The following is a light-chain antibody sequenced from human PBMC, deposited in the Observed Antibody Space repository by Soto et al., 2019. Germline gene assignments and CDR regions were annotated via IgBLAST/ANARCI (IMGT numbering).Light chain of an antibody. J-gene: IGKJ3*01. CDR1: KRIVSY. CDR3: QQRSNSPFT. Sequence: EIVWTQSPATLSLSPWDRATLACGASKRIVSYLVWYQQKPGQAPSLLIFEASKRAPGIPARFGGSGSGTDFTLTISSLEAEDFAIYYWQQRSNSPFTFGPGTKVDIK. V-gene: IGKV3-11*01. CDR2: EAS.